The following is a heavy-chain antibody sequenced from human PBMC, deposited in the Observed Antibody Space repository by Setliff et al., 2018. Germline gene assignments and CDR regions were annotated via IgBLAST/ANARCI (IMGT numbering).Heavy chain of an antibody. Sequence: ASVKVSCKASGYTFTGYYMHWVRQAPGQGLEWMGWINPNSGGTNYAQKFQGRVTMTRDTSISTAYMELSSLRAADTAVYYCVKGTNVVMVYTGFDHWGQGTLVTVSS. CDR2: INPNSGGT. D-gene: IGHD2-8*01. CDR3: VKGTNVVMVYTGFDH. J-gene: IGHJ4*01. CDR1: GYTFTGYY. V-gene: IGHV1-2*02.